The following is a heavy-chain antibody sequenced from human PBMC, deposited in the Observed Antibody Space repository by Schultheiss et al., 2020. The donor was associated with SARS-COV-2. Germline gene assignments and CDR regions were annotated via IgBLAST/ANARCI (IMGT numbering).Heavy chain of an antibody. CDR1: GGSVGSAGYF. CDR3: ARDNNRGSLDY. CDR2: NYDTGNT. V-gene: IGHV4-61*08. D-gene: IGHD7-27*01. J-gene: IGHJ4*02. Sequence: SETLSLTCTVSGGSVGSAGYFWGWIRQSPGKGLEWIGYNYDTGNTNLNPSLRSRLSISVDTSNNQFSLKLNSVTAADTAVYYCARDNNRGSLDYWGQGTLVTVSS.